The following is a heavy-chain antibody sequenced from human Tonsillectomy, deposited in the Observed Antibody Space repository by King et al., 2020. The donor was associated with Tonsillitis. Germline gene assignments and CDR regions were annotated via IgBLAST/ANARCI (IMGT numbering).Heavy chain of an antibody. J-gene: IGHJ3*02. D-gene: IGHD2-8*01. Sequence: VQLQESGPGLVKPSETLSLTCAVSGGSISSGDYSWSWIRQPPGKGLEWIVYIYYSGSTYFNPSLKSRVTISLDTSKNQFSLKLSSVTAADTAVYYCARGYCSNGICLDAFDIWGQGTMVTVSS. V-gene: IGHV4-30-4*07. CDR3: ARGYCSNGICLDAFDI. CDR2: IYYSGST. CDR1: GGSISSGDYS.